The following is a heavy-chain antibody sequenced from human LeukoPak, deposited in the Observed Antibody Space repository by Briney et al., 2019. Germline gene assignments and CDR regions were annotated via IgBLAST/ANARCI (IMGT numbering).Heavy chain of an antibody. J-gene: IGHJ4*02. Sequence: GGSLRLSCAASGFTFSSYAMHWVRQAPGKGLEWVANIKTDASEKYYADSVKGRFTISRDNAKNSLYLQMNSLRAEDTAVYYCARVAVAGPKGGDYWGQGTLVTVSS. D-gene: IGHD6-19*01. CDR1: GFTFSSYA. CDR3: ARVAVAGPKGGDY. V-gene: IGHV3-7*01. CDR2: IKTDASEK.